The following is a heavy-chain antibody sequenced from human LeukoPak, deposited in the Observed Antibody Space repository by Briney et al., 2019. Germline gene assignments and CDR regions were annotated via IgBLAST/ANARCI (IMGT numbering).Heavy chain of an antibody. J-gene: IGHJ4*02. D-gene: IGHD3-9*01. CDR1: GFTFSSYA. Sequence: QTGGSLRLSCAASGFTFSSYAMHWVRQAPGKGLEWVAVISYDGSNKYYADSVKGRFTISRDNSKNTLYLQMNSLRAEDTAVYYCARGRYIGDDPAFEYFDYWGQGTLVTVSS. CDR3: ARGRYIGDDPAFEYFDY. CDR2: ISYDGSNK. V-gene: IGHV3-30-3*01.